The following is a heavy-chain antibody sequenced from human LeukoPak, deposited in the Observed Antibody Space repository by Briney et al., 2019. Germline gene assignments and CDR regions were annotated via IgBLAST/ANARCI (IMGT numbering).Heavy chain of an antibody. J-gene: IGHJ6*02. CDR2: IIPVFGTA. V-gene: IGHV1-69*13. CDR3: ARDGIEYGSGNFYSNGMDV. CDR1: GGTFSSYT. Sequence: ASVKVSCKASGGTFSSYTINWVRQAPGQGLEWMGGIIPVFGTANYVQKFQGRVTITADESTSTAYMELRSLRSDDTAVYYCARDGIEYGSGNFYSNGMDVWGQGTTVTVSS. D-gene: IGHD3-10*01.